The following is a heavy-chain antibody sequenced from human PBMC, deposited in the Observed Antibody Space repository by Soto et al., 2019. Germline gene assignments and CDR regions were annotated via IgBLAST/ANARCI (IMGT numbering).Heavy chain of an antibody. D-gene: IGHD6-13*01. CDR2: ISYDGRNK. CDR3: AKDRERDAWYEDY. Sequence: GGSLRLSCAASGFSFSVYALHWVRQAPGKGLEWVALISYDGRNKYYADSVQGRFTISRDNSKNTLYLQMNSLRAEDTAVYYCAKDRERDAWYEDYWGQGTLVTVSS. CDR1: GFSFSVYA. J-gene: IGHJ4*02. V-gene: IGHV3-30*04.